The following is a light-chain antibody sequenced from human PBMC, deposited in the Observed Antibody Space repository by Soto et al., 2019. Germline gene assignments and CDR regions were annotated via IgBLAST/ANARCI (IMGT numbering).Light chain of an antibody. CDR1: SSNIGNNY. J-gene: IGLJ3*02. Sequence: QTVVTQPPSVSAAPGQKVTISCSGSSSNIGNNYVSWYQHLPGTAPKLLIYDNNRRPSGTPDRFSGSKSGTSATLAITGLQTGDEADYYCGTWDSSLSDVVFGGGTKVTVL. CDR3: GTWDSSLSDVV. CDR2: DNN. V-gene: IGLV1-51*01.